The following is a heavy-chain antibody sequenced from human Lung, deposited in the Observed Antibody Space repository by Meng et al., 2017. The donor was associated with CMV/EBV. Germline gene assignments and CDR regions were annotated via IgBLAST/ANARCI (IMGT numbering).Heavy chain of an antibody. Sequence: SXKISCAASGFTFRSYEMNWVRQAPGMGLEWVSYISSSGDIIYYADSVKGRFSISRDNAKNSLYLQMSSLRADDTAVYYCARDKSGPFTIPYYYYGMDVWXQGTTVTVSS. CDR3: ARDKSGPFTIPYYYYGMDV. CDR1: GFTFRSYE. V-gene: IGHV3-48*03. J-gene: IGHJ6*02. D-gene: IGHD3-3*01. CDR2: ISSSGDII.